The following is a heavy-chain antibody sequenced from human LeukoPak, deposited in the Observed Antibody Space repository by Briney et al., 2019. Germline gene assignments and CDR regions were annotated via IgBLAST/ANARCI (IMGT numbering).Heavy chain of an antibody. CDR3: ARISDSYCSSTSCYFWFDP. CDR2: IFSNDEK. CDR1: GFSLSNARMG. D-gene: IGHD2-2*01. Sequence: SGPTLVNPTETLTLTCTVSGFSLSNARMGVSWIRQPPGKALEWLAHIFSNDEKSYSTSLKSRLTISKDTSKSQVVLTMTSMDPVDTATYYCARISDSYCSSTSCYFWFDPWGQGTLVTVSS. V-gene: IGHV2-26*01. J-gene: IGHJ5*02.